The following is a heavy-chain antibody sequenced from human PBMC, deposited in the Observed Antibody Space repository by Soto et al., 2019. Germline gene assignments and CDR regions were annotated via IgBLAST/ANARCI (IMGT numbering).Heavy chain of an antibody. Sequence: HVQLQQSGPGLVKPSQTLSLTCAISGDSVSSNSVTWNWIRQSPSRGLEWLGRTYYRSEWYSDYSVPVQSRVTINPDTSKNQFPLQLNSVTPEDTAVYYCVRLIGNSWLDSWGQGTLVTVSS. J-gene: IGHJ5*01. V-gene: IGHV6-1*01. CDR3: VRLIGNSWLDS. CDR1: GDSVSSNSVT. CDR2: TYYRSEWYS.